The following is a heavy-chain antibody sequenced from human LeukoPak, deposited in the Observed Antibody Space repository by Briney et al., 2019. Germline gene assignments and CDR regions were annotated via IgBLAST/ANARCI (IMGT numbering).Heavy chain of an antibody. CDR3: ARDRNPYYYDSSGYYPTYY. V-gene: IGHV3-30*02. J-gene: IGHJ4*02. Sequence: PGGSLRLSCAASGFTFSSYGMHWVRQAPGKGLEWVAFIRYDGSNKYYADSVKGRFTISRDNSKNTLYLQMNSLRAEDTAVYYCARDRNPYYYDSSGYYPTYYWGQGTLVTVSS. D-gene: IGHD3-22*01. CDR1: GFTFSSYG. CDR2: IRYDGSNK.